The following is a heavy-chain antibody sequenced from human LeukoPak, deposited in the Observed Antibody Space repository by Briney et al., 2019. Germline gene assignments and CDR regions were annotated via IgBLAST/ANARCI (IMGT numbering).Heavy chain of an antibody. V-gene: IGHV3-66*01. Sequence: GGSLRLSCSVSGFTVTNDHMNWGPQAPGKGVEWVSIIYSGGSTYYADSVKGRFAISRDSSNNTLFLQMSNLRADDSGLYYCATDVRSSPLGFWGHGTLVTVSS. CDR1: GFTVTNDH. D-gene: IGHD6-13*01. CDR3: ATDVRSSPLGF. CDR2: IYSGGST. J-gene: IGHJ4*01.